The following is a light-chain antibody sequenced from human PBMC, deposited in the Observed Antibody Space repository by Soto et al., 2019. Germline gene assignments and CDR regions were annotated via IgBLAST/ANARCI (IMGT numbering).Light chain of an antibody. V-gene: IGKV1-5*03. CDR1: QSISSW. CDR3: QQYNTYST. CDR2: KAS. Sequence: DIRMTQSPSSVSASXGDRVTIACRASQSISSWLAWYQQKPGKAPNLLIYKASSLESGVPSRFSGSGSGTEFTLTISSLQPDDFATYYCQQYNTYSTFGQGTKVDIK. J-gene: IGKJ1*01.